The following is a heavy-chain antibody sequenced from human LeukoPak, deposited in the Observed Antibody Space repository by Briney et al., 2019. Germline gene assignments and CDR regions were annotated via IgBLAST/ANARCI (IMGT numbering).Heavy chain of an antibody. CDR1: GFTFSSYG. J-gene: IGHJ4*02. CDR2: ISGSGGTT. Sequence: GGSLRLSCAASGFTFSSYGMSWVRQAPGKGLEWVSSISGSGGTTYYADSVKGRFTISRDNSKNTLYLQMNSLRADDTAVYYCAKENPWSVLDYWGQGTLVTVSS. V-gene: IGHV3-23*01. CDR3: AKENPWSVLDY. D-gene: IGHD3-22*01.